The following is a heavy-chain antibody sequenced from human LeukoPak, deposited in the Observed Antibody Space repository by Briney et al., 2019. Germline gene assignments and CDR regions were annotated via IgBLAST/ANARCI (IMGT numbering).Heavy chain of an antibody. Sequence: GGPLRLSCAASGSYWMHWVRQAPGKGLVWVSHINSDGSWTSYADSVKGRFTISKDNAKNTVYLQMNNLRAEDTAVYYCVSFYETYWGRGTLVTASS. J-gene: IGHJ4*02. CDR2: INSDGSWT. CDR1: GSYW. CDR3: VSFYETY. V-gene: IGHV3-74*01. D-gene: IGHD2/OR15-2a*01.